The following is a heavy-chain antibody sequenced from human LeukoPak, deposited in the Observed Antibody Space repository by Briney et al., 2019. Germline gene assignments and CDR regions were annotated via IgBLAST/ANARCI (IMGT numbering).Heavy chain of an antibody. CDR1: GYTFTIYD. D-gene: IGHD2-15*01. CDR2: MNPNSGNT. V-gene: IGHV1-8*02. CDR3: ARDRGSGNNGDFQH. J-gene: IGHJ1*01. Sequence: ASVKVSCKASGYTFTIYDINWVRQATGQGLEWMGWMNPNSGNTSYAQKFQGRVTMTRDMSTSTVYMELSSLRSEDTAVYYCARDRGSGNNGDFQHWGQGTLVTVSS.